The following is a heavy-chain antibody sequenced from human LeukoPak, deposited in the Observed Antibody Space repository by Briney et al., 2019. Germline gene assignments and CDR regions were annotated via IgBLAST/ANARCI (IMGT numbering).Heavy chain of an antibody. V-gene: IGHV5-51*01. Sequence: GESLKISCKGSGYSFTSHWIGWVRQMPGKGLEWMGIIYPGDSDTIYSPSFQGQVTISVDKSISTAYLQWSSLKASDTAIYYCARYCSTTSCYLYYFDYWGQGTLVTVSP. D-gene: IGHD2-2*01. CDR1: GYSFTSHW. CDR3: ARYCSTTSCYLYYFDY. CDR2: IYPGDSDT. J-gene: IGHJ4*02.